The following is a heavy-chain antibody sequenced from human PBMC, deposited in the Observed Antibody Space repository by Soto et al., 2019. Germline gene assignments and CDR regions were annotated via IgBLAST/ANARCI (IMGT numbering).Heavy chain of an antibody. V-gene: IGHV1-3*01. CDR3: ARGITLPTPLDY. Sequence: ASVKVSCKACGYTFTSYAIHWVRQAPGQRLEWMGWINAGNGNTKYSQKFQGRVTITRDTSASTAYMELSSLRSEDTAVYYCARGITLPTPLDYWGQGTLVTVSS. CDR2: INAGNGNT. D-gene: IGHD1-20*01. J-gene: IGHJ4*02. CDR1: GYTFTSYA.